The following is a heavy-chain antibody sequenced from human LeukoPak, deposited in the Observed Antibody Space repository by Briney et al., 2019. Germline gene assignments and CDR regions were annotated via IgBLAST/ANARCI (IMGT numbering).Heavy chain of an antibody. CDR1: GGSISSYY. CDR3: ARGETYYYDSSGYNNWFDP. D-gene: IGHD3-22*01. V-gene: IGHV4-59*01. Sequence: SETLSLTCTVSGGSISSYYWSWIRQPPGKGLEWIGYIYYSGSTNYNPSLKSRFTISVDTSKNQFSLKLSSVTAADTAVYYCARGETYYYDSSGYNNWFDPWGQGTLVTVSS. J-gene: IGHJ5*02. CDR2: IYYSGST.